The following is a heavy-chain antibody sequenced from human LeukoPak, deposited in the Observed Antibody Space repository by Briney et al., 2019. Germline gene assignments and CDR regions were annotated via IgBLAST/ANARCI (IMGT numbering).Heavy chain of an antibody. D-gene: IGHD3-10*01. V-gene: IGHV4-38-2*02. CDR3: GRDRPTRYYDY. Sequence: PSETLSLTCTVSSYSISSGYYWGWIRQSPGKGLEWIASINHSGITYYNPSLKSRVTISVDTSKNQFSLKLTSVTAADTAVYYCGRDRPTRYYDYWGQGILVTVSS. CDR2: INHSGIT. J-gene: IGHJ4*02. CDR1: SYSISSGYY.